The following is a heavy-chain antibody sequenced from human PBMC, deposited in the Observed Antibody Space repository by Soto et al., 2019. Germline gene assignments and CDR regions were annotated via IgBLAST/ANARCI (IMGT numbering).Heavy chain of an antibody. CDR2: IYHSGST. CDR1: GGSISSGGYS. CDR3: ARSDGRY. Sequence: SETLSLTCAVSGGSISSGGYSWSWIRQPPGKGLEWIGYIYHSGSTYYNPSLKGRVTISVDRSKNQFSLKLSSVTAADTAVYYCARSDGRYWGQGTLVTVS. J-gene: IGHJ4*02. V-gene: IGHV4-30-2*02.